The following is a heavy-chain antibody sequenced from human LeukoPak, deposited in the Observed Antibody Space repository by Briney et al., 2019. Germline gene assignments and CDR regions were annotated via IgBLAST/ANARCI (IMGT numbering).Heavy chain of an antibody. J-gene: IGHJ3*02. CDR2: INHSGST. D-gene: IGHD3-22*01. Sequence: SETLSLTCAVYGGSFSGYYWSWIRQPPGKGLEWIGEINHSGSTNYNPSLKSRVTISVDTSKSQFSLKLSSVTAADTAVYYCARQGPPYDSSGYSFDIWGQGTMVTVSS. CDR3: ARQGPPYDSSGYSFDI. CDR1: GGSFSGYY. V-gene: IGHV4-34*01.